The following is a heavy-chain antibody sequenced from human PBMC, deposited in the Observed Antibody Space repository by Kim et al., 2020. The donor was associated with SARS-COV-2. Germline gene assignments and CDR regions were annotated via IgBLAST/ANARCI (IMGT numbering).Heavy chain of an antibody. CDR3: ARHALNWNYFDY. CDR1: GGTFSSYT. J-gene: IGHJ4*02. Sequence: SVKVSCKASGGTFSSYTISWVRQAPGQGLEWMGRIIPILGIANYAQKFQGRVTITADKSTSTAYMELSSLRSEDTAVYYCARHALNWNYFDYWGQGTLVTVSS. D-gene: IGHD1-1*01. V-gene: IGHV1-69*02. CDR2: IIPILGIA.